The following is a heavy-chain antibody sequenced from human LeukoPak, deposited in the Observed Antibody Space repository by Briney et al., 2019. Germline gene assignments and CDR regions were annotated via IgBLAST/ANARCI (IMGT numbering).Heavy chain of an antibody. CDR1: GYTFTSYG. V-gene: IGHV1-18*01. J-gene: IGHJ1*01. Sequence: ASVKLSCKASGYTFTSYGISWVRQAPGQGLERMGWISAYNGNTNYAQKLQGRVTMTTDTSTSTAYMELRSLRSDDTTVYYCARDGGSYYDFWSAQRGQHWGQGTLVTVSS. CDR3: ARDGGSYYDFWSAQRGQH. D-gene: IGHD3-3*01. CDR2: ISAYNGNT.